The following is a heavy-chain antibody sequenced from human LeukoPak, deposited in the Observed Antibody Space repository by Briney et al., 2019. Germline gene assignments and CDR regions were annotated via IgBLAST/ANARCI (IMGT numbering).Heavy chain of an antibody. J-gene: IGHJ4*02. V-gene: IGHV3-23*01. D-gene: IGHD3-22*01. CDR3: AREVYYYDSSGPDY. CDR1: GFTFSSYG. Sequence: GGSLRLSCAASGFTFSSYGMSWVRQAPGKGLEWVSAISGSGGSTYYADSVKGRFTISRDNSKNTLYLQMNSLRAEDTAVYYCAREVYYYDSSGPDYWGQGTLVTVSS. CDR2: ISGSGGST.